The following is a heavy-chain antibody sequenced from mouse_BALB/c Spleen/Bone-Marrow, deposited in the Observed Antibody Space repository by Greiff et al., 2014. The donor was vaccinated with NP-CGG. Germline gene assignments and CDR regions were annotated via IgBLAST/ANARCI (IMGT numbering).Heavy chain of an antibody. CDR3: NARGDYDFDYFDY. CDR1: GFNIKDYY. CDR2: IDPENGDT. D-gene: IGHD2-4*01. V-gene: IGHV14-4*02. J-gene: IGHJ2*01. Sequence: EVQRVESGAELVRSGASVKLSCTASGFNIKDYYMHWVKQRPEQGLEWIGWIDPENGDTEYAPKFQGKATMTADTSSNTAYLQLSSLTSEDTAVYYCNARGDYDFDYFDYWGQGTTLTVPS.